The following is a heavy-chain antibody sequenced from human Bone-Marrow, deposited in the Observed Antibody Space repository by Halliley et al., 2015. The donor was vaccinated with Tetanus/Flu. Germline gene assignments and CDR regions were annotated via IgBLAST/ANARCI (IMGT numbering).Heavy chain of an antibody. J-gene: IGHJ4*02. CDR3: TRDLGDGDHTGGLDY. D-gene: IGHD4-17*01. CDR2: ISGYNGAT. Sequence: WISGYNGATNYPQKFQGRVTVTTDTSTSTAYMELRSLRSDDTAVYYCTRDLGDGDHTGGLDYWGQGTLVTVSS. V-gene: IGHV1-18*01.